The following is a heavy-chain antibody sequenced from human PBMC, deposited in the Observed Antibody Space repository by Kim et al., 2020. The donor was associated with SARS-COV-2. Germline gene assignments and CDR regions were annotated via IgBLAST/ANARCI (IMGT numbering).Heavy chain of an antibody. V-gene: IGHV4-4*09. D-gene: IGHD1-26*01. Sequence: NHTPARRSRDTISVDTSKNQFSLKLSSVTAADTAVYYCAGTARGANFDYWGRGALVTVSS. J-gene: IGHJ4*02. CDR3: AGTARGANFDY.